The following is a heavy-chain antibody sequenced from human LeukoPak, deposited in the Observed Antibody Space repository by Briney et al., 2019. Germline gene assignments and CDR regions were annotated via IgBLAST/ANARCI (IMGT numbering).Heavy chain of an antibody. V-gene: IGHV1-3*01. CDR3: ARGPTPDIVVVPAAIFYDY. CDR2: INAGNGNT. D-gene: IGHD2-2*02. CDR1: GYTFTSYA. Sequence: APVKVSRKASGYTFTSYAMHWVRQAPGQRLEWMGWINAGNGNTKYSQKFQGRVTITRDTSASTAYMELSSLRSEDTAVYYCARGPTPDIVVVPAAIFYDYWGQGTLVTVSS. J-gene: IGHJ4*02.